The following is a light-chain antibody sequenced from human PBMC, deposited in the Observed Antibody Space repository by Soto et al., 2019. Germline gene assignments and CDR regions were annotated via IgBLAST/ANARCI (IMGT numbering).Light chain of an antibody. CDR1: SGHSSYA. Sequence: QSVLTQSPSASASLGPSVKVTCTLSSGHSSYAIAWHQQQPEKGPRYLMKVNSDGSHSKGDGIPDRFSGSSSGAERYLTISSLQSEDEADYYCQTWGTGPWVFGGGTKLTVL. CDR2: VNSDGSH. V-gene: IGLV4-69*01. J-gene: IGLJ3*02. CDR3: QTWGTGPWV.